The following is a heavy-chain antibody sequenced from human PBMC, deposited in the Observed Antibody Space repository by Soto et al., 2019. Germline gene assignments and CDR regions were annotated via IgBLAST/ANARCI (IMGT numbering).Heavy chain of an antibody. D-gene: IGHD6-19*01. CDR3: ARDLAHIAVAGQSIYYYYMDV. CDR2: ISAYNGNT. Sequence: ASVKVSCKASGYTFTSYGISWVRQAPGQGLEWMGWISAYNGNTNYAQKLQGRVTMTTDTSTRTAYMELRSLRSDDTAVYYCARDLAHIAVAGQSIYYYYMDVWGKGTTVTVSS. V-gene: IGHV1-18*01. CDR1: GYTFTSYG. J-gene: IGHJ6*03.